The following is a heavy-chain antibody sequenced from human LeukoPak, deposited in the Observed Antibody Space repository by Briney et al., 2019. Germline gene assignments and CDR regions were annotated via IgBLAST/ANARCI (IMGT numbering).Heavy chain of an antibody. J-gene: IGHJ2*01. CDR2: INHSGST. Sequence: SETLSLTCAVYGGSFSGYYWSWIRQPPGKGLEWIGEINHSGSTNYNPSPKSRVTISVDTSKNQFSLKLSSVTAADTAVYYCARGSGTTKLVRWYFDLWGRGTLVTVSS. V-gene: IGHV4-34*01. D-gene: IGHD1-1*01. CDR1: GGSFSGYY. CDR3: ARGSGTTKLVRWYFDL.